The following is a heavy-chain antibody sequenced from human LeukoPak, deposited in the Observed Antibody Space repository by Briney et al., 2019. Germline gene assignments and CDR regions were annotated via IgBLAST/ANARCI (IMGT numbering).Heavy chain of an antibody. CDR1: GGSITSSSFY. V-gene: IGHV4-39*01. CDR2: IYFSGNT. Sequence: PSETLSLTCTVSGGSITSSSFYWGWVRQPPGKGLEWIGSIYFSGNTYYNPSLKSRLTISVDTSKNQFSLNLSSVTAADTAVYYCARVKDSSLDYWGQGTLVTVSS. D-gene: IGHD3-22*01. J-gene: IGHJ4*02. CDR3: ARVKDSSLDY.